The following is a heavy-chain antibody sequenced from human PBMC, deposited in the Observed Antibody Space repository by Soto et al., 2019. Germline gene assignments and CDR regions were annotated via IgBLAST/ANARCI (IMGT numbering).Heavy chain of an antibody. D-gene: IGHD6-13*01. CDR3: ARGGSWEGGRYYYYGMDA. J-gene: IGHJ6*02. Sequence: SLRLSCAASGFTFSSYDMHWVRQATGKGLEWVSAIGTAGDTYYPGSVKGRFTISRENAKNSLYLQMNSLRAGDTAVYYCARGGSWEGGRYYYYGMDAWGQGTTVTVSS. CDR2: IGTAGDT. V-gene: IGHV3-13*01. CDR1: GFTFSSYD.